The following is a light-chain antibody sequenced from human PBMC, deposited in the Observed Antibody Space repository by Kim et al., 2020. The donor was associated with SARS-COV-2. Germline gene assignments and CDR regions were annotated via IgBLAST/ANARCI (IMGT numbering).Light chain of an antibody. V-gene: IGLV3-9*01. CDR3: QVWDSSLRV. CDR1: KIGSKS. CDR2: RDV. Sequence: SVALGQTARITCGGDKIGSKSVHWYQQKSGQAPVLVIYRDVNRPSGIPGRFSGSSSGNTAALTISRAQGGDEADYYCQVWDSSLRVFGGGTQLTVL. J-gene: IGLJ3*02.